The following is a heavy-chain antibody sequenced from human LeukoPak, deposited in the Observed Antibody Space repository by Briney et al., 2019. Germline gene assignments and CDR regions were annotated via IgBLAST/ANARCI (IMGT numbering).Heavy chain of an antibody. J-gene: IGHJ4*02. V-gene: IGHV4-30-2*05. CDR2: IYHSGST. Sequence: PSQTLSLTCTVSGGTISSGGYYWSWIRQPPGKGLEWIGYIYHSGSTYYNPSLKSRVTISVDTSKNQLSLKLSFVTAADTAVYYCARSMVRGVQGDYWGQGTLVTVSS. D-gene: IGHD3-10*01. CDR1: GGTISSGGYY. CDR3: ARSMVRGVQGDY.